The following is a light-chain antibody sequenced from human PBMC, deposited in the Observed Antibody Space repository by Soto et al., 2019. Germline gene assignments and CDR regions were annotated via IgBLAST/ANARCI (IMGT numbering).Light chain of an antibody. J-gene: IGKJ5*01. V-gene: IGKV3-11*01. CDR3: QQRSNWPIT. CDR1: QSVSSY. Sequence: EIVLTQSPATLSLSPGERATLSCRTSQSVSSYFAWYQQKPGRAPRLLIYDASNRATGIPARFLGSGSGTDFTLTISSLVPEDFPVYYCQQRSNWPITFGQGTRLVIK. CDR2: DAS.